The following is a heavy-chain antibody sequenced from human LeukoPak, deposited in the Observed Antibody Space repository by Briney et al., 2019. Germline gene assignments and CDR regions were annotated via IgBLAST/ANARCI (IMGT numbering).Heavy chain of an antibody. J-gene: IGHJ4*02. CDR3: ASRGDGDMLFDY. D-gene: IGHD2-15*01. V-gene: IGHV5-51*01. Sequence: ASVKVSCKASGYTFTNYGISWVRQAPGQGLEWMGIIYPGDSDTRYSPSFQGQVTISADKSISTAYLQWSSLKASDTAMYYCASRGDGDMLFDYWGQGTLVTVSS. CDR1: GYTFTNYG. CDR2: IYPGDSDT.